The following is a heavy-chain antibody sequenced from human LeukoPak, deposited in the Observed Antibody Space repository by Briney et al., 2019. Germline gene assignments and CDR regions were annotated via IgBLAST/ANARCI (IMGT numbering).Heavy chain of an antibody. CDR1: GGSFSGYY. J-gene: IGHJ6*02. V-gene: IGHV4-34*01. Sequence: PSETLSLTCAVYGGSFSGYYWSWIRQPPGKGLEWIGEINHSGSTNYNPSLKSRVTISVDTSKNQFSLKLSSVAAADTAVDYCARGDDYDFWSGYYYGMDVWGQGTTVTVSS. CDR2: INHSGST. D-gene: IGHD3-3*01. CDR3: ARGDDYDFWSGYYYGMDV.